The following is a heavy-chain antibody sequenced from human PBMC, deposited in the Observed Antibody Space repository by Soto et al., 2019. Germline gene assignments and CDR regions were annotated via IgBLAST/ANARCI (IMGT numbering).Heavy chain of an antibody. Sequence: PSETLSLTCAAYGGSFSGFYWSWIRQPPGKGLEWIGEINHSGRTNYNPSLESRVITSVDTSKNQFSLKLRSVTAADTAMYYCARRYCSESYCSYFEYWGQGTLVTVSS. V-gene: IGHV4-34*01. CDR3: ARRYCSESYCSYFEY. CDR2: INHSGRT. D-gene: IGHD2-15*01. J-gene: IGHJ4*02. CDR1: GGSFSGFY.